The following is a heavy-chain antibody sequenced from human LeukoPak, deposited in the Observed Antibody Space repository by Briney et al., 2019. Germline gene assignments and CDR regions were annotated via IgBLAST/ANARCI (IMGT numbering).Heavy chain of an antibody. D-gene: IGHD1-26*01. CDR2: IRYDGGNK. V-gene: IGHV3-30*02. Sequence: GGSLRLSCAASGFTFSTYVMHWVHQAPGKGLEWVAFIRYDGGNKYYADSVKGRFTISRDNSKNTLYLQMNSLRTEDTAVYYCAKEGGSYYSYYYYMDVWGKGTTVTVPS. CDR1: GFTFSTYV. CDR3: AKEGGSYYSYYYYMDV. J-gene: IGHJ6*03.